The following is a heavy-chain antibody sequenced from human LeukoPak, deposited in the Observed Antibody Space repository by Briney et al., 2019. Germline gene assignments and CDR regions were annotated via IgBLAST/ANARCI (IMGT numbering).Heavy chain of an antibody. D-gene: IGHD3-22*01. CDR2: VYYSGST. V-gene: IGHV4-39*01. CDR3: ARRLVNYRAFDV. Sequence: PETLSLTCTVSGGSISSYYWGWIRQSPGEGLEWIGNVYYSGSTYYNPSLKSRVTVSVDTSKNQFSLKLSSVTAADTAVYYCARRLVNYRAFDVWGQGTMVTVFS. CDR1: GGSISSYY. J-gene: IGHJ3*01.